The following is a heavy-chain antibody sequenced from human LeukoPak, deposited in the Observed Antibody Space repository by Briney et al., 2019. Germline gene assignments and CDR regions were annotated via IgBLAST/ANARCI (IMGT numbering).Heavy chain of an antibody. Sequence: ASVKVSCKASGYTSTSYDINWVRQATGQRLEWMGWMNPNSGNTGYAQKFQGRVTITRNTFISTAYMELSSLRSEDTAVYYCARGIAARHNWFDPWGQGTLVTVSS. CDR1: GYTSTSYD. V-gene: IGHV1-8*03. J-gene: IGHJ5*02. CDR2: MNPNSGNT. CDR3: ARGIAARHNWFDP. D-gene: IGHD6-6*01.